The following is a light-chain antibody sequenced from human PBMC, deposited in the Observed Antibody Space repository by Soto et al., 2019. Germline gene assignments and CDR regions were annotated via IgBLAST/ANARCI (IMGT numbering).Light chain of an antibody. CDR2: TGS. CDR1: QSISSW. V-gene: IGKV1-12*01. CDR3: QQTHTFPLT. Sequence: DIQMTQSPSSVSASVGDTVAITCRASQSISSWLAWYQQRPGEAPKLLIYTGSILEVGVPSRFSGSGSGTDFILTSDNLQPEDFATYYCQQTHTFPLTLGGGTKVEIK. J-gene: IGKJ4*01.